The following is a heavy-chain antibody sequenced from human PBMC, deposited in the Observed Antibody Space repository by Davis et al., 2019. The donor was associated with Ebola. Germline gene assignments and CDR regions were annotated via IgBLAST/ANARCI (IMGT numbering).Heavy chain of an antibody. J-gene: IGHJ4*02. Sequence: PSQTLSLTCAGYTGSFSGFYWSWIRQSPGKGLEWIGDIFHTGRTNYHPSLKSRVSISLDTSKNQFSLRLNSVTAADTAVYFCAALLGPQIHQGTFHYWGQGALVTVSS. CDR1: TGSFSGFY. CDR2: IFHTGRT. D-gene: IGHD3-16*01. V-gene: IGHV4-34*12. CDR3: AALLGPQIHQGTFHY.